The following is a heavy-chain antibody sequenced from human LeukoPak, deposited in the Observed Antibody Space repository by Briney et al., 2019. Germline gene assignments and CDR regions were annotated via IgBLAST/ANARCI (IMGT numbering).Heavy chain of an antibody. J-gene: IGHJ3*02. CDR3: AGHLGYCSGGSCYSKNAFDI. Sequence: GASVKVSCKASGYTFTGYYMHWVRQAPGQGLEWMGWINPNSGGTNYAQKFQGRVTMTRDTSISTAYMELSSLGSEDTAVYYCAGHLGYCSGGSCYSKNAFDIWGQGTMVTVSS. D-gene: IGHD2-15*01. V-gene: IGHV1-2*02. CDR2: INPNSGGT. CDR1: GYTFTGYY.